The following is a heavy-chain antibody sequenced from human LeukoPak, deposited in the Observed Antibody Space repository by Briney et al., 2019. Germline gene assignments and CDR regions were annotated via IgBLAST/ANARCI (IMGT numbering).Heavy chain of an antibody. CDR3: ASHDYGDYAFDY. CDR2: IKKDGSEK. D-gene: IGHD4-17*01. J-gene: IGHJ4*02. V-gene: IGHV3-7*01. Sequence: GGSLRLSCAASGFTFSKYCMSWVRQAPGKGLEWVANIKKDGSEKYYVDSVKGRFTISRDNAKNSLYLQMNSLRAEDTAVYYCASHDYGDYAFDYWGQGTLVTVSS. CDR1: GFTFSKYC.